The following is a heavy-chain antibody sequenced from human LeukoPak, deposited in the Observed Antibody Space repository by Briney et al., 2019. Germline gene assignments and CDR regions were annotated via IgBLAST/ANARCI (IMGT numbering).Heavy chain of an antibody. CDR1: GFTFSSYA. CDR2: ISGSGGST. V-gene: IGHV3-23*01. Sequence: QHWGSLRLSCAASGFTFSSYAMSWVRQAPGKGLEWVSAISGSGGSTYYADSVKGRFTISRDNSKNTLYLQMNSLRAEDTAVYYCARDPGTMTPYYYYGMDVWGQGTTVTVSS. D-gene: IGHD3-22*01. J-gene: IGHJ6*02. CDR3: ARDPGTMTPYYYYGMDV.